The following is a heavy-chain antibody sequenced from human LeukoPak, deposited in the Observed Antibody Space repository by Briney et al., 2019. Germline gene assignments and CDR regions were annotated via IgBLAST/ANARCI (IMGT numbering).Heavy chain of an antibody. J-gene: IGHJ4*02. CDR2: ISGSGDYT. D-gene: IGHD3-10*01. CDR1: GFIFSSYG. CDR3: AREIVRGLDY. V-gene: IGHV3-23*01. Sequence: GGSLRLSCAASGFIFSSYGMSWVRQAPGKGLEWVSAISGSGDYTYYADSVKGRFTISRDNSKNTVYLQMKSLRAEDTAVYYCAREIVRGLDYWGQGTLVTVSS.